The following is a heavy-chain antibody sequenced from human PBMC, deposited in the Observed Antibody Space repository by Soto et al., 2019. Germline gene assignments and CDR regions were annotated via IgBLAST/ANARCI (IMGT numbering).Heavy chain of an antibody. D-gene: IGHD3-22*01. CDR3: AAKYDSKAFDI. CDR1: GFTFSSYG. J-gene: IGHJ3*02. V-gene: IGHV3-48*03. CDR2: ISSSGSTI. Sequence: GGSLRLSCAASGFTFSSYGMFWVRQAPGRGLEWVSYISSSGSTIYYADSVKGRFTISRDNAKNSLYLQMNSLRAEDTAVYYCAAKYDSKAFDIWGQGTMVTVSS.